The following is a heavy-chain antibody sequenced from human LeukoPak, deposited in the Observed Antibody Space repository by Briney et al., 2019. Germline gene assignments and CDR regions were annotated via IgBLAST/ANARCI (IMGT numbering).Heavy chain of an antibody. CDR2: ISWNSGSI. D-gene: IGHD3-22*01. CDR3: AKGYYYDSSGYYFDY. Sequence: SGGSLRLSCAASGFTFDDYAMHWVRQAPGKGLEWVSGISWNSGSIGYADSVKGRFTISRDNAKNSLYLQMNSLRAEDTALYYCAKGYYYDSSGYYFDYWGQGTLVTVSS. J-gene: IGHJ4*02. V-gene: IGHV3-9*01. CDR1: GFTFDDYA.